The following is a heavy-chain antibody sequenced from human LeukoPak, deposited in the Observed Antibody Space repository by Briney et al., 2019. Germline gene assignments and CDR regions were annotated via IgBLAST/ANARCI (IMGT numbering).Heavy chain of an antibody. J-gene: IGHJ4*02. CDR3: ARYGQWLRSKRYYFDY. Sequence: SETLSLTCAVYGESFSDYYCGWSRQPPGKGLEWIGEINHSGSTNYNPSLKSRVTTSVDMSKNQFSLKLSFVPAADTAVYYCARYGQWLRSKRYYFDYWGQGTLVTVSS. V-gene: IGHV4-34*01. CDR2: INHSGST. CDR1: GESFSDYY. D-gene: IGHD5-12*01.